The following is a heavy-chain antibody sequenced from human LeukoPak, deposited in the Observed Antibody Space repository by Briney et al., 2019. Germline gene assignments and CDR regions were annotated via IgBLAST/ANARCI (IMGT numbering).Heavy chain of an antibody. V-gene: IGHV3-30*02. CDR1: GFTFSSYG. J-gene: IGHJ5*02. CDR3: VNSGFDP. D-gene: IGHD3-10*01. Sequence: GGSLRLSCAASGFTFSSYGMHWVRQAPGNGLEWVAFIHYDGTNEYYADSVKGRFTISRDNFKNTLYLQMNSLRVEDTALYYCVNSGFDPWGQGTLVTVSS. CDR2: IHYDGTNE.